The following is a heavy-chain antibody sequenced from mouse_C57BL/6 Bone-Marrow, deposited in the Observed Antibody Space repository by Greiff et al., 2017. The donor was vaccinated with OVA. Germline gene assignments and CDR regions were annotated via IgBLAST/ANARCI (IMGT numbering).Heavy chain of an antibody. CDR1: GYTFTSYW. D-gene: IGHD1-1*01. CDR2: FDPSDSYT. CDR3: AREITTDWYFEV. J-gene: IGHJ1*03. Sequence: VQLQQPGAELVMPGASVKLSCKASGYTFTSYWMHWVKQRPGQGLEWIGEFDPSDSYTNYNQKLKGKSTLTVDKSSSTVYMQLSSLTSEDSVVYYCAREITTDWYFEVWGTGTTVTVSS. V-gene: IGHV1-69*01.